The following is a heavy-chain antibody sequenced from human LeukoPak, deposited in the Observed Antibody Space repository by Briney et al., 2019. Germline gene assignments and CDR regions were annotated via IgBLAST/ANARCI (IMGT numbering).Heavy chain of an antibody. D-gene: IGHD6-13*01. V-gene: IGHV3-66*01. Sequence: TGGSLSLSCTASGFSVSSNYMSWVRQAPGKGLEWVSVMFASGSTYYADSVKGRFTFSRDIFRNTLYLQLNSLRVEDTALYYCARGFVQTGYSSSSYVHWGQGTLVTVSS. CDR1: GFSVSSNY. J-gene: IGHJ4*02. CDR2: MFASGST. CDR3: ARGFVQTGYSSSSYVH.